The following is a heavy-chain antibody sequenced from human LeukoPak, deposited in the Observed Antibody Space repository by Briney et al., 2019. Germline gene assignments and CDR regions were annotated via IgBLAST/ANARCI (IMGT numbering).Heavy chain of an antibody. CDR3: ARGYDILTGYYNQHYYFDY. CDR1: GGTFSSYA. J-gene: IGHJ4*02. CDR2: IIPIFGTA. V-gene: IGHV1-69*13. Sequence: GASVKVSCKASGGTFSSYAISWVRQAPGQALERMGGIIPIFGTANYAQKYQGRVTITADESTSTAYMELSSLRSEDTAVYYCARGYDILTGYYNQHYYFDYWGQGTLVTVSS. D-gene: IGHD3-9*01.